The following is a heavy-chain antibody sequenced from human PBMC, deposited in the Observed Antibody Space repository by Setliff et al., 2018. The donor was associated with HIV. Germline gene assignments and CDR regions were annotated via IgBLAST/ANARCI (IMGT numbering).Heavy chain of an antibody. V-gene: IGHV4-39*01. Sequence: LSLTCTVSGDSISRSSYYWGWVRQPPGKGLEWIGTMFYTGSAYYTPSLKGRVTISVDTSKNQFSLRLSSVTAADTAIYYCARQFRYPGIAVAGIDYWGQGTLVTVPQ. CDR3: ARQFRYPGIAVAGIDY. CDR2: MFYTGSA. CDR1: GDSISRSSYY. D-gene: IGHD6-19*01. J-gene: IGHJ4*02.